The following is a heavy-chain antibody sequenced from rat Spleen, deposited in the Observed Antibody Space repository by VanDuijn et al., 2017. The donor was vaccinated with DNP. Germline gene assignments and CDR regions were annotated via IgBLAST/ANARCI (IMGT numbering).Heavy chain of an antibody. J-gene: IGHJ2*01. V-gene: IGHV2-19*01. CDR3: TRGGSGYFDY. CDR2: MSSGGST. D-gene: IGHD1-1*01. Sequence: QVQLKESGPGMVQPSQTLSLTCTVSGFSLTDHSVHWVRQPPGKVLEWIAAMSSGGSTYYNSALKSRLSISRDTSKSQVFLKMNSLQTEDTAIYYCTRGGSGYFDYWGQGVMVTVSS. CDR1: GFSLTDHS.